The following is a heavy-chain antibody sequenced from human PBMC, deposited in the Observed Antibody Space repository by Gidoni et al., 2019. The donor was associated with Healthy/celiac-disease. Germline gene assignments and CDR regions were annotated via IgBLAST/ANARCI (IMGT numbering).Heavy chain of an antibody. CDR1: GGTVSSYA. CDR2: IIPILCIA. D-gene: IGHD2-15*01. J-gene: IGHJ3*02. Sequence: HVQLGQSGAEVKKPGSSVRISCQASGGTVSSYAISWVRQAPGQGLEWLGRIIPILCIANYAQKFQVSVTITADISTSTAYMELSSLRSEDTAVYYCASSGLTDSDAFDIWGQGTTVTVSS. CDR3: ASSGLTDSDAFDI. V-gene: IGHV1-69*04.